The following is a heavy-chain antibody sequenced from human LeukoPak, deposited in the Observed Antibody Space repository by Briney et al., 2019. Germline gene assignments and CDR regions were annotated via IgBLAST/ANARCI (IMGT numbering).Heavy chain of an antibody. CDR3: VHVPVSAQWYFAL. V-gene: IGHV3-23*01. CDR2: ISASSINT. D-gene: IGHD2-2*01. CDR1: GFSVSNYV. Sequence: GGSLRLSCAAPGFSVSNYVMNWVRQAPGKGLEWVSGISASSINTYYAESVKGRFTISRDISMNTLNLQMNTLRAEDTAVYYCVHVPVSAQWYFALWGRGTLVTVSS. J-gene: IGHJ2*01.